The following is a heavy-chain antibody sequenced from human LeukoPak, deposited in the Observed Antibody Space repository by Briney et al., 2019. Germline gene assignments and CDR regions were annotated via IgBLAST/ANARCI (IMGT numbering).Heavy chain of an antibody. D-gene: IGHD3-22*01. J-gene: IGHJ3*02. CDR1: GFTFSSYA. CDR2: ISGSGGST. Sequence: PGGSLRLSCATSGFTFSSYAMSWVRQAPGKGLDWVSAISGSGGSTYYADSVKGRCTISRDNSKNTLYLQMSSLRAEDTAVYYCGLAAYYYDSSGSDDAFDIWGQGTMVIVSS. CDR3: GLAAYYYDSSGSDDAFDI. V-gene: IGHV3-23*01.